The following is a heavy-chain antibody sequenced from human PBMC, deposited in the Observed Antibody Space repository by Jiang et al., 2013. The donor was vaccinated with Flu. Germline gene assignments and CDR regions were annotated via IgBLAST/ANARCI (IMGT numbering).Heavy chain of an antibody. V-gene: IGHV1-18*01. Sequence: GAEVKKPGASVKVSCKASGYIFSSYGITWVRQAPGQGLEWMGWITPYNDNTEYAQKIQGRVTMTRDTSTSTAYMELRNLRSDDTAVYFCARYCSGNSCPRGWFAPWGQGTLVTVSS. CDR2: ITPYNDNT. CDR3: ARYCSGNSCPRGWFAP. D-gene: IGHD2-2*01. J-gene: IGHJ5*02. CDR1: GYIFSSYG.